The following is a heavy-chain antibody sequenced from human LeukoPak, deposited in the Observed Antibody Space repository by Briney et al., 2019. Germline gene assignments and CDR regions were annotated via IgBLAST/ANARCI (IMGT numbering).Heavy chain of an antibody. Sequence: ALVKVSCKASGFTFITYGFGWVRQAPGQGLEWMGWISAYDGDTKYAQNLQGRVTMTTDTSTSTAYMELRSLRSDDTALYYCARAGRDYGTSRYYYYYMDVWGKGTTVTVSS. J-gene: IGHJ6*03. CDR3: ARAGRDYGTSRYYYYYMDV. V-gene: IGHV1-18*01. D-gene: IGHD4-17*01. CDR2: ISAYDGDT. CDR1: GFTFITYG.